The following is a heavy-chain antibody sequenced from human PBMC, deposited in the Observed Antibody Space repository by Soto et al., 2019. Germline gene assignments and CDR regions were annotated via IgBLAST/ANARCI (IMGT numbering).Heavy chain of an antibody. Sequence: QVQLVQSGAEVKKPGASVKVSCKASGYTFTSYAMHWVRQAPGQRLEWMGWINAGNGNTKYSQKFQGRVTITRDTSASTAYMELSSLRSEDTAVYYCARVSGYSYGRGSNWFDPWGQGTLVTVSS. CDR2: INAGNGNT. D-gene: IGHD5-18*01. CDR3: ARVSGYSYGRGSNWFDP. V-gene: IGHV1-3*01. CDR1: GYTFTSYA. J-gene: IGHJ5*02.